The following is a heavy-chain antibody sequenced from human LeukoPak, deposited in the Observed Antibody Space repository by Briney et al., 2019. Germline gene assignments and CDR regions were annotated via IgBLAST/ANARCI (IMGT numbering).Heavy chain of an antibody. CDR2: IYPGDSDT. J-gene: IGHJ6*03. CDR1: GYTFTSYW. CDR3: ARGETYYYYYMDV. V-gene: IGHV5-51*01. Sequence: GESLKISCKGSGYTFTSYWIGWVRQMPGKGLEWMGIIYPGDSDTRYSPSFQGQVTISADKSISTAYLQWSSLKASDTAMYYCARGETYYYYYMDVWGKGTTVTVSS.